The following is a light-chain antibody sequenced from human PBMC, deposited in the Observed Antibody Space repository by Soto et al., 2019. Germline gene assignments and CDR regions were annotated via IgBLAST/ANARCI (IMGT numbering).Light chain of an antibody. CDR2: GAS. J-gene: IGKJ4*01. CDR1: QSVSSTY. Sequence: EIGLTQSPGTLSLSPGETATLSCRASQSVSSTYLASYQQKPGQAPSLLIYGASRRATGIPDRFSGSGSGTDFTLTISRLEPEDFAVYYCQQYERSPTTFGGGTKVEIK. CDR3: QQYERSPTT. V-gene: IGKV3-20*01.